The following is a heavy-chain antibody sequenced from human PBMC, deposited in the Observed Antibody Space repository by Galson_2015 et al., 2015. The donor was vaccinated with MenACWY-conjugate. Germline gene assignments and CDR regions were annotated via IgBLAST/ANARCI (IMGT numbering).Heavy chain of an antibody. CDR3: ARFAPGDAFDI. J-gene: IGHJ3*02. CDR1: GGTFSSYA. Sequence: SVKVSCKASGGTFSSYATSWVRQAPGQGLEWMGGIIPIFGTANYAQKFQGRVTITADKSTSTAYMELSSLRSEDTAVYYCARFAPGDAFDIWGQGTLVTVSS. CDR2: IIPIFGTA. V-gene: IGHV1-69*06.